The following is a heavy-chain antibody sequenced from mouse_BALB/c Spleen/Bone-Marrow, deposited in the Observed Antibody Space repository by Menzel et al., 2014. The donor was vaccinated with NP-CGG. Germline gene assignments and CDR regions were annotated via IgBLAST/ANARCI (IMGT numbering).Heavy chain of an antibody. Sequence: VQLQQPGGGLVQPGGSRKLSCAASGFTFSSFGMHWVRQAPEKGLERVAYISSGSSTVYYADKVMGRFTISRDNPKNTLFLQMTSLRSEDTAMYYCARSGSSSGYFDYWGQGTTLTVSS. CDR2: ISSGSSTV. J-gene: IGHJ2*01. V-gene: IGHV5-17*02. CDR1: GFTFSSFG. CDR3: ARSGSSSGYFDY. D-gene: IGHD1-1*01.